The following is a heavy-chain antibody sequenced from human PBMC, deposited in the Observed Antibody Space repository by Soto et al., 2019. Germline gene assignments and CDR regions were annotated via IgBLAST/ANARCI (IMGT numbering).Heavy chain of an antibody. V-gene: IGHV1-18*01. CDR3: SRGSESFDL. D-gene: IGHD1-26*01. Sequence: QVLLMQSGPEVKKPGASVKVSCKASGYTFHNYGISWVRQVPGQGREWMGWISGYHGNTNYAPKSQGRVTVTRDTSTATAYMELRSGRFDATAIYYCSRGSESFDLWGQANLVTV. CDR2: ISGYHGNT. CDR1: GYTFHNYG. J-gene: IGHJ4*02.